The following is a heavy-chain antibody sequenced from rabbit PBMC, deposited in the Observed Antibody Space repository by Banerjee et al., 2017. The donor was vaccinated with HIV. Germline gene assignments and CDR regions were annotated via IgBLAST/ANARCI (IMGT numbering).Heavy chain of an antibody. CDR2: IYTGNGRT. Sequence: QEQLEESGGGLVQPEGSLTLTCTASGFSFSSTYYMCWVRQAPGKGLEWIGCIYTGNGRTYYASWAKGRFTVSKASWTTVTLQMTSLTAADTASYFCARDLAAVIGWNFNLWGPGTLVTV. CDR3: ARDLAAVIGWNFNL. J-gene: IGHJ4*01. D-gene: IGHD1-1*01. CDR1: GFSFSSTYY. V-gene: IGHV1S45*01.